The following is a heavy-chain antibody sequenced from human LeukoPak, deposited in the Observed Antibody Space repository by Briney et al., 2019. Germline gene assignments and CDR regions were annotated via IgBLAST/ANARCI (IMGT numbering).Heavy chain of an antibody. CDR2: ISGSGGST. CDR1: GFTFSSYA. Sequence: PGGSLRLSCAASGFTFSSYAMSCVRQAPGKGLEWVSAISGSGGSTYYADSVKGRFTISRDNSKNTLYLQMNSLRAEDTAVYYCAKCGSGWYLYFDCWGQGTLVTVSS. D-gene: IGHD6-19*01. V-gene: IGHV3-23*01. CDR3: AKCGSGWYLYFDC. J-gene: IGHJ4*02.